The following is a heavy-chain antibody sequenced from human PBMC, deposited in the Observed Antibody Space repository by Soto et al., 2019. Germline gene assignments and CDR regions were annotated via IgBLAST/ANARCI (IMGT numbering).Heavy chain of an antibody. V-gene: IGHV3-33*03. J-gene: IGHJ4*02. CDR3: ANSIN. CDR1: GFPFSSYG. Sequence: PGGSLRLSCAASGFPFSSYGMHWVRQAPGKGLDWVGVIWYDGSNKDYAEPVKGRFTISRDNSKNMLYLQMNSLRADDTAVYYCANSINWGQGTLVTVSS. CDR2: IWYDGSNK.